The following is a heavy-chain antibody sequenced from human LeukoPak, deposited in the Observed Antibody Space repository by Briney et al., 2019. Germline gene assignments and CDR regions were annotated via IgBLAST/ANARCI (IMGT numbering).Heavy chain of an antibody. D-gene: IGHD3-16*02. Sequence: GGSLRLSCAASGFTVSTNYMSRVRQAPGKGLEWVSVIRSDGSTYYVDSVKGRFIISRDNSKNTLYLQMNSLRAEDTAVYYCATSDYVWGSYRPDYWGQGTLVTVSS. CDR3: ATSDYVWGSYRPDY. J-gene: IGHJ4*02. CDR1: GFTVSTNY. CDR2: IRSDGST. V-gene: IGHV3-66*01.